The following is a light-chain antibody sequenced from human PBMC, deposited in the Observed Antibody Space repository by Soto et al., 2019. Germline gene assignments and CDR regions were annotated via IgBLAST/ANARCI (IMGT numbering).Light chain of an antibody. CDR2: HAS. J-gene: IGKJ1*01. V-gene: IGKV3-11*01. CDR1: QSVTSY. CDR3: QQRSSWPWT. Sequence: EIVMTQSPATLSLSPGERATLSCRASQSVTSYLAWYQQKPGLAPRLLIYHASNRATGLPARFSGGGSGTDFTLTISSLEPEDFAVYYCQQRSSWPWTFGQGTKVEIK.